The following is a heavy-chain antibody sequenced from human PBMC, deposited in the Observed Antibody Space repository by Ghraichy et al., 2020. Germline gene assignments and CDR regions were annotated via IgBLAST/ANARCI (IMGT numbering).Heavy chain of an antibody. CDR1: GFTFDNYA. V-gene: IGHV3-23*01. J-gene: IGHJ4*02. CDR2: ISSSGGGT. Sequence: GGSLRLSCAASGFTFDNYAMTWVRQAPGKGLEWVSSISSSGGGTYYADSVKGRVTISRDNSKSALYLQMNSLRAGDTAVYYCAKGILDIVATIVDYWGQGILVTVSS. D-gene: IGHD5-12*01. CDR3: AKGILDIVATIVDY.